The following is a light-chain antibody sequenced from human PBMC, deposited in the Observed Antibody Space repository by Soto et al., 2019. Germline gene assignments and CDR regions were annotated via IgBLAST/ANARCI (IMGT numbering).Light chain of an antibody. Sequence: DIQMTQSPSTLSASVGDRVTITCRASQTIINWLAWYQQKPGKAPKLLIYKASSLQSGVPSRFGGTGSGTEFTLTISSLQPDDFATYYCQQYNSYSRTFGQGTKVDIK. CDR3: QQYNSYSRT. CDR1: QTIINW. V-gene: IGKV1-5*03. J-gene: IGKJ1*01. CDR2: KAS.